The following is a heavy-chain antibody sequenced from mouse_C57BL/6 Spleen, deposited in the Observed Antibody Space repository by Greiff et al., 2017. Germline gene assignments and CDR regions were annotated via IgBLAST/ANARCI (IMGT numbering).Heavy chain of an antibody. V-gene: IGHV1-9*01. D-gene: IGHD3-2*02. J-gene: IGHJ3*01. Sequence: QVQLQQSGAELMKPGASVKLSCKATGYTFTGYWIEWVKQRPGHGLEWIGEIFPGSGSTYYNEKFKGKATFTADTSSSTAYMQLSSLTTEDSTIDYGARPSSVCVFAYWGQGTLVTVSA. CDR2: IFPGSGST. CDR3: ARPSSVCVFAY. CDR1: GYTFTGYW.